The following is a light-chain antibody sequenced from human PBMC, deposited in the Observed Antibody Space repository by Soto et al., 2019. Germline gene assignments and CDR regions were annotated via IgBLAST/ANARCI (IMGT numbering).Light chain of an antibody. V-gene: IGLV1-40*01. CDR2: GNS. J-gene: IGLJ2*01. CDR3: KSYGSCLSGCVV. Sequence: QSVLTQPPSVSGAPGQRVTISCTGSSSNIGAGYDVHWYQQLPGTAPKLLIYGNSNRPSGVPDRFSGSKSGTSASLAIAGLRAEDEASYYCKSYGSCLSGCVVFGGGTKVTVL. CDR1: SSNIGAGYD.